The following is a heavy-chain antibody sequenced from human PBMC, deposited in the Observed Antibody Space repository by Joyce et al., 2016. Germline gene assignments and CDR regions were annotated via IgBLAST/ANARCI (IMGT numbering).Heavy chain of an antibody. CDR1: GFTFTNYA. CDR2: ISSSGGTT. Sequence: EVQLLESGGALVQPGGSLRLSCAASGFTFTNYAMSWVCQAPGRGLEWVSSISSSGGTTHYADSVKGRFTISRDNSKNTLNLQVNSLRAEDTAIYYCAKGPRIAARPNYYYYGMDVWGQGTTVTVSS. V-gene: IGHV3-23*01. CDR3: AKGPRIAARPNYYYYGMDV. D-gene: IGHD6-6*01. J-gene: IGHJ6*02.